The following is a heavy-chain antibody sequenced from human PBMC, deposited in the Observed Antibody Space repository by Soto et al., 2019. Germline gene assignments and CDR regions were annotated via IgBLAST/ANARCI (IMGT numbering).Heavy chain of an antibody. CDR1: GFSCGDNS. D-gene: IGHD3-10*01. CDR2: LDQGGGEK. J-gene: IGHJ4*02. V-gene: IGHV3-23*01. CDR3: AARYGSGSYH. Sequence: VSSLRLFCTASGFSCGDNSMACVRQAPGKGLEWVAVLDQGGGEKNYADSVKGRFTISRDNSKNTLYLQMNSLRAEDTAVYYCAARYGSGSYHWGQGTLVTVSS.